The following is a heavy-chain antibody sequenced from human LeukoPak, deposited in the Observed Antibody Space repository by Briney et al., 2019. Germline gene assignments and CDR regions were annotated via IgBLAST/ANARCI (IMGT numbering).Heavy chain of an antibody. V-gene: IGHV4-59*13. J-gene: IGHJ6*03. Sequence: SETLSFTCTVPGGSFGSSYWSWFRKPPGKGREWIGYTYYGGSPNYNPSLKSRVTISVDTSKNQFSLKLSSVTAADTAVYYCARRGYCSGGSCYVGWYYYYMDVWGKGTTVTISS. CDR1: GGSFGSSY. D-gene: IGHD2-15*01. CDR2: TYYGGSP. CDR3: ARRGYCSGGSCYVGWYYYYMDV.